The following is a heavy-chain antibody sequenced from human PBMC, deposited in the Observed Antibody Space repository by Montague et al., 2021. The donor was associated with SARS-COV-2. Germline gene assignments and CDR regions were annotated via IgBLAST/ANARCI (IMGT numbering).Heavy chain of an antibody. V-gene: IGHV4-59*11. D-gene: IGHD2-15*01. CDR3: ARAQNTCFIGSCVNYFDI. CDR2: VYYTGST. CDR1: AGSISSHY. J-gene: IGHJ4*02. Sequence: SETLSLTCTVSAGSISSHYWSWIRQPPGKALEWIGYVYYTGSTKYNPSLKSRVTMSVDTTKNRFSLSLRSLTAADTAVYYCARAQNTCFIGSCVNYFDIWGLGALVTVSS.